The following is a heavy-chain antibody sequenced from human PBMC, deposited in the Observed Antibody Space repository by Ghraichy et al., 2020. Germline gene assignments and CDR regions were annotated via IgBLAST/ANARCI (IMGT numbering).Heavy chain of an antibody. V-gene: IGHV3-23*01. CDR2: ITGSGGIT. D-gene: IGHD3-9*01. Sequence: GESLNISCRASGFIFNNYAMSWVRQAPGRGLEWVSSITGSGGITYHADSVKGRFTISRDNSNNTLYLHVNSLRVEDTAVYYCATDPYSILTGYFANWGQGTLVTVSP. CDR3: ATDPYSILTGYFAN. CDR1: GFIFNNYA. J-gene: IGHJ4*02.